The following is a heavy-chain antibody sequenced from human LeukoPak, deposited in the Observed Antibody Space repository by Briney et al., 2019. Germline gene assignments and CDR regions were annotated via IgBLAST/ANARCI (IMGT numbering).Heavy chain of an antibody. CDR2: ITPMFGTS. CDR1: GGTFSRHT. D-gene: IGHD1-26*01. Sequence: ASVKVSCKASGGTFSRHTISWVRQSPGQGLEWMGGITPMFGTSNYAQKFRGRVTITADESTSTAYVELSSLRSEDTAVYYCARDSSKFRSLLFHWGQGTLVTVSP. CDR3: ARDSSKFRSLLFH. V-gene: IGHV1-69*13. J-gene: IGHJ1*01.